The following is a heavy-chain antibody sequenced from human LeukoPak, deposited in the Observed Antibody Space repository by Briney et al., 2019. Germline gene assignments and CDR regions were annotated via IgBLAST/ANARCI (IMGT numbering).Heavy chain of an antibody. D-gene: IGHD4-11*01. CDR3: ARDLQGPQDA. CDR1: GGTFSSYA. J-gene: IGHJ4*02. Sequence: SVKVSCKASGGTFSSYAISWVRQAPGQGLEWMGGIIPIFGTANYAQKFQGRVTITTDESTSTAYMDLGSLRSEDTAVYYCARDLQGPQDAWGQGTMVTVSS. V-gene: IGHV1-69*05. CDR2: IIPIFGTA.